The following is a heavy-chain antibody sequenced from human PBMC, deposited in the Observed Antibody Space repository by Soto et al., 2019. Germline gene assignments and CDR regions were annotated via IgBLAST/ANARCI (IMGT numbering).Heavy chain of an antibody. J-gene: IGHJ4*02. V-gene: IGHV4-34*01. CDR1: GGSFSGYS. D-gene: IGHD2-8*02. CDR2: INHTGST. CDR3: ARDKITGLFDY. Sequence: QVQLQQWGAGLLKPSETLSLTCAVYGGSFSGYSWTWIRQPPGTGLEWIGEINHTGSTNYNPSLNXXVTISVDTSKNQFSLKLTSVTAADPAVYYCARDKITGLFDYWGQGTLVTVSS.